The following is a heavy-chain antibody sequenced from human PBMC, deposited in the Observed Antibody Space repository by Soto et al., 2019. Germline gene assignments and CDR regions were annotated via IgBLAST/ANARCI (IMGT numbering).Heavy chain of an antibody. V-gene: IGHV4-39*01. J-gene: IGHJ4*02. CDR1: GGSISSGGYY. CDR2: IYYSGST. CDR3: ARHGMDYHDSSGYYYSPYYFDY. Sequence: SETLSLTCTVSGGSISSGGYYWSWIRQHPGKGLEWIGYIYYSGSTYYNPSLKSRVTISVDTSKNQFSLKLSSVTAADTAVYYCARHGMDYHDSSGYYYSPYYFDYRGQGTLVTVSS. D-gene: IGHD3-22*01.